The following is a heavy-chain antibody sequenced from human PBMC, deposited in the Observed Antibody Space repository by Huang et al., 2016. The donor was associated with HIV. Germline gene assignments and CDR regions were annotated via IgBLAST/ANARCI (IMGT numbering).Heavy chain of an antibody. V-gene: IGHV4-4*07. Sequence: QVHLQESGPGLVKPSETLSLTCTVLNNSISYYFLTWIRQPAGKGLEWIGRISASGSTNYNPSLKSRVTMSMDTSRNHFSLKVNSVTAADTAIYYCARVPHSGSGGFYYYYGMDVWGQGTTVTVSS. CDR2: ISASGST. J-gene: IGHJ6*02. D-gene: IGHD1-26*01. CDR1: NNSISYYF. CDR3: ARVPHSGSGGFYYYYGMDV.